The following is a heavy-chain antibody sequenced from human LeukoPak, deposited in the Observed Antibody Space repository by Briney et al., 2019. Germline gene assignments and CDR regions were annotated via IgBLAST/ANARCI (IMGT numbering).Heavy chain of an antibody. J-gene: IGHJ4*02. V-gene: IGHV1-46*02. Sequence: ASVKVPCKASGYTFNNHYMYWVRQAPGQGLEWMGVINPSGGSTSYAQKFQGRVTMTRDTSTRTVYMEVNSLRSEDTAVYYCARQGTYSSAIGMGYWGQGTLVTVSS. CDR1: GYTFNNHY. D-gene: IGHD6-19*01. CDR3: ARQGTYSSAIGMGY. CDR2: INPSGGST.